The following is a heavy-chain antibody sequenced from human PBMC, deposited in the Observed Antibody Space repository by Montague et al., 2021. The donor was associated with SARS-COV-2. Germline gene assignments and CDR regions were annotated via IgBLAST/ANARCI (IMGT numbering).Heavy chain of an antibody. Sequence: SETLSLTCAVYGGSFSGYYWSWIRQPPGKGLEWIGEINHSGSTNYNPSLKSRVTISVDTSKNQFSLKLSSVTAADTAVYYCARVVRYYDFWSGYTEYYYYGMDVWGQGTTVTVSS. V-gene: IGHV4-34*01. CDR1: GGSFSGYY. CDR3: ARVVRYYDFWSGYTEYYYYGMDV. D-gene: IGHD3-3*01. CDR2: INHSGST. J-gene: IGHJ6*02.